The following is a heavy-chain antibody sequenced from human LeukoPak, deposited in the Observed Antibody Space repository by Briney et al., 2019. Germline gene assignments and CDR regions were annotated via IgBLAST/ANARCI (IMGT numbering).Heavy chain of an antibody. J-gene: IGHJ4*02. Sequence: SETLSLTCTVSGGSFSSSSYYWGWIRQPPGKGLEWIGSIYYSGTTYYNPSLKSRVTISIDTSKNRFSLRLSSVTAADTAVYYCARQSRRGSSAYTSGWLDYWGQGSLVTVSS. D-gene: IGHD6-19*01. CDR3: ARQSRRGSSAYTSGWLDY. V-gene: IGHV4-39*01. CDR1: GGSFSSSSYY. CDR2: IYYSGTT.